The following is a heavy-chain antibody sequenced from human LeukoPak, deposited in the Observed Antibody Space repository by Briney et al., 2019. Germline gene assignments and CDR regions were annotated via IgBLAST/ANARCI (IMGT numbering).Heavy chain of an antibody. Sequence: GASVKVSCKASGYTFTSYGISWVRQAPGQGLEWMGWISAYNGNTNYAQKLQGRVTMTTDTSTSTAYMELRSLRSDDTAVYYCARAKAHGNYYYYYYMDVWGKGTTVTVSS. CDR1: GYTFTSYG. V-gene: IGHV1-18*01. J-gene: IGHJ6*03. D-gene: IGHD4-17*01. CDR3: ARAKAHGNYYYYYYMDV. CDR2: ISAYNGNT.